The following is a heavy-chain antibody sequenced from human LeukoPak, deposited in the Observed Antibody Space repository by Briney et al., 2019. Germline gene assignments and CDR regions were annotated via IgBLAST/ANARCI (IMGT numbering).Heavy chain of an antibody. CDR2: IYTSGST. CDR1: GGSTSHYY. CDR3: ARAAASGNYFDY. D-gene: IGHD6-13*01. V-gene: IGHV4-4*07. Sequence: SETLSLTCTLSGGSTSHYYWSWIRQPAGKGLEWIGRIYTSGSTNYNPSLKSRVTMSVDTSKNQFSLQLSSVTAADTAVYFCARAAASGNYFDYWGRGTLVTVSS. J-gene: IGHJ4*02.